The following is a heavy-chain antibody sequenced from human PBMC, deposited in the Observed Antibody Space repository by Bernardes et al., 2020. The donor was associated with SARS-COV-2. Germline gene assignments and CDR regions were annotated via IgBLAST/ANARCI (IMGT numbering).Heavy chain of an antibody. Sequence: GGSLRLSCAASGFTFDDYAMHWVRQAPGKGLEWVSGISWNSGSIGYADSVKGRFTISRDNAKNSLYLQMNSLRAEDTALYYCAKVTTDGYARAYYFDYWGQGTLVTVSS. D-gene: IGHD5-12*01. V-gene: IGHV3-9*01. CDR3: AKVTTDGYARAYYFDY. CDR2: ISWNSGSI. J-gene: IGHJ4*02. CDR1: GFTFDDYA.